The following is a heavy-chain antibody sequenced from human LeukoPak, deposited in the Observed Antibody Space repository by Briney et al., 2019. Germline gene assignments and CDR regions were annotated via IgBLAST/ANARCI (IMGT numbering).Heavy chain of an antibody. V-gene: IGHV4-34*01. J-gene: IGHJ6*02. Sequence: SETLSLTCAVYGGSFSGYYWSWIRQPPGKGLEWMGEINHSGSTNYNPSLKSRVTISVDTSKNQFSLKLSSVTAADTAVYYCATEEGLGPRYYYYGMDVWGQETTVTVSS. CDR2: INHSGST. CDR1: GGSFSGYY. D-gene: IGHD1-26*01. CDR3: ATEEGLGPRYYYYGMDV.